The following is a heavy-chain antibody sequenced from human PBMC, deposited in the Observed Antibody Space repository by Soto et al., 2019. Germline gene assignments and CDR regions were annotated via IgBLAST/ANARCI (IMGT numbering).Heavy chain of an antibody. CDR3: TIPRGPVLRP. CDR2: IKSKTDGGTT. Sequence: EVQLVESGGGLVEPGGSLRLSCTASGFTFSNAWMTWVRQAPGKGLEWVGRIKSKTDGGTTDYAAPVKGRFTISRADSKTTMYLHMNSLKTEGTAVYYCTIPRGPVLRPWGQGTLVTVSS. V-gene: IGHV3-15*01. D-gene: IGHD5-12*01. CDR1: GFTFSNAW. J-gene: IGHJ5*02.